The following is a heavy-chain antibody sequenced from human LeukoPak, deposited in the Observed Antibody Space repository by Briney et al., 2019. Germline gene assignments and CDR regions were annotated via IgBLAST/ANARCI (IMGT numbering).Heavy chain of an antibody. Sequence: ASVKVSCKASGGSFNSYVITWVRQAPGQGLEWMGWISAYNGNTNYAQKLQGRVTMTTDTSTSTAYMELRSLRSDDTAVYYCARTEITMVRGAMVPFDYWGQGTLVTVSS. CDR1: GGSFNSYV. J-gene: IGHJ4*02. D-gene: IGHD3-10*01. CDR2: ISAYNGNT. V-gene: IGHV1-18*01. CDR3: ARTEITMVRGAMVPFDY.